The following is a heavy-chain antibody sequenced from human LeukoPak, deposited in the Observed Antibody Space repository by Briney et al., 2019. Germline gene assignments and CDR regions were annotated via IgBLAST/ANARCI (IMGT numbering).Heavy chain of an antibody. CDR2: IIPILGIA. V-gene: IGHV1-69*04. CDR1: GGTFSSYA. Sequence: SVKVSCKASGGTFSSYAISWVRQAPGQGLEWMGRIIPILGIANYAQKFQGRVTITADKSASTAYMELSSLRSEDTAVYYCARYSEMATYLDYWGQGTLVTVSS. J-gene: IGHJ4*02. CDR3: ARYSEMATYLDY. D-gene: IGHD5-24*01.